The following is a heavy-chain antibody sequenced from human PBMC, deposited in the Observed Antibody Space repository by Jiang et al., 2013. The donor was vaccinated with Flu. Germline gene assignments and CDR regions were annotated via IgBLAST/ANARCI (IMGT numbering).Heavy chain of an antibody. J-gene: IGHJ3*02. V-gene: IGHV4-39*01. Sequence: LLKPSETLSLTCTVSGDSISSSSYYWGWIRQPPGKGLEWIGSIYYSGSTYYNPSLKSRVSISVDTSKKQFSLKLRSVTAADTAVYFCARGDYYYESRGSDAFDIWGQGTMVTVSS. CDR1: GDSISSSSYY. CDR2: IYYSGST. CDR3: ARGDYYYESRGSDAFDI. D-gene: IGHD3-22*01.